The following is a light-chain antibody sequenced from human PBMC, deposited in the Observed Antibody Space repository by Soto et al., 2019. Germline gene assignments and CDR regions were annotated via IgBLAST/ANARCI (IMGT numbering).Light chain of an antibody. Sequence: EIVLTQSPGTLSLSPGERATLSCRASQSVSSSYLAWYQQKPGQAPRLLIYGASSRASGVPDRFSGSGSGTDFILTISRLESEDFAMYYCQQYGSPPLTFGGGTKVEIK. CDR2: GAS. CDR1: QSVSSSY. CDR3: QQYGSPPLT. V-gene: IGKV3-20*01. J-gene: IGKJ4*01.